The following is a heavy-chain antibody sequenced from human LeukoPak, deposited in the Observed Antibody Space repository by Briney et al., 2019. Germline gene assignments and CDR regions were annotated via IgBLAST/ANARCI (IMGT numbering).Heavy chain of an antibody. CDR1: GYTFTSYY. D-gene: IGHD3-22*01. CDR3: AREYYYDSSGYPGDAFDI. CDR2: INPSGGST. Sequence: ASVKVSCKASGYTFTSYYMHWVRRAPGQGLEWMGIINPSGGSTSYAQKFQGRVTMTRDTSTSTVYMELSSLRSEDTAVYYCAREYYYDSSGYPGDAFDIWGQGTMVTVSS. J-gene: IGHJ3*02. V-gene: IGHV1-46*01.